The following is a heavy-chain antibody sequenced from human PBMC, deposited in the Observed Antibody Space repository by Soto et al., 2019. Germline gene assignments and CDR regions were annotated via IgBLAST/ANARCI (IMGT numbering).Heavy chain of an antibody. CDR1: GFTFITYN. CDR2: ISSSSSTK. CDR3: ARFLGGSSTFDY. V-gene: IGHV3-48*01. Sequence: EVQVVESGGGLVQPGGSLRLCCAASGFTFITYNMIWVRQAPGQGLEWVSYISSSSSTKYYAYAVKGRFTISRDNAKNSLYLPMNSLTAEDTAVYYCARFLGGSSTFDYWGQGTLVTVSS. J-gene: IGHJ4*02. D-gene: IGHD1-26*01.